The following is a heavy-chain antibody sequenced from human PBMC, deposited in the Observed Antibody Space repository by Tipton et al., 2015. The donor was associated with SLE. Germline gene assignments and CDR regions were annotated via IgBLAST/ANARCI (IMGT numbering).Heavy chain of an antibody. V-gene: IGHV4-59*12. J-gene: IGHJ4*02. CDR1: GGSISSYY. Sequence: TLSLTCTVSGGSISSYYWSWIRQPPGKGLEWIGSIYYSGSTYYNPSLKSRGTISVDTSKNQFSLKLSSVTAADTAVYYCARGVAEIDYWGQGTLVTVSS. CDR3: ARGVAEIDY. D-gene: IGHD2-15*01. CDR2: IYYSGST.